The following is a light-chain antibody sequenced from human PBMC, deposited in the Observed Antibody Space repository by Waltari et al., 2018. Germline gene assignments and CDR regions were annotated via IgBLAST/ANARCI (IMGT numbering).Light chain of an antibody. CDR2: RDN. V-gene: IGLV1-47*01. Sequence: QSVLIQPPSASGTPGQRVTITCSGSSSNIGSNYLSWYKQLPGAAPKLHLFRDNQRPSGVPDRFSASKFGTSASLAISGLRSEDEVDYVCSTWDDSLSAWVFGGGTKLTV. CDR3: STWDDSLSAWV. CDR1: SSNIGSNY. J-gene: IGLJ3*02.